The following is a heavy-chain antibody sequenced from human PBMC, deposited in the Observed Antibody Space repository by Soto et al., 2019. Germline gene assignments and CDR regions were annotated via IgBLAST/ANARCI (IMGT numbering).Heavy chain of an antibody. J-gene: IGHJ6*02. V-gene: IGHV3-30-3*01. CDR3: ARDFNGMPQRGAETKQWLYYYYGMDV. CDR2: ISYDGSNK. CDR1: GFTFSSYA. D-gene: IGHD6-19*01. Sequence: GGSLRLSCAASGFTFSSYAMHWVRQAPGKGLEWVAVISYDGSNKYYADSVKGRFTISRDNSKNTLYLQMNSLRAEDTAVYYCARDFNGMPQRGAETKQWLYYYYGMDVWGQGTTVTVSS.